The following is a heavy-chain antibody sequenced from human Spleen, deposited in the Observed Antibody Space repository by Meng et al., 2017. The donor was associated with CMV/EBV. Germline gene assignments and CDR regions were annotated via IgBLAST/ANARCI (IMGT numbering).Heavy chain of an antibody. V-gene: IGHV3-73*01. CDR2: IRSKANSYAT. D-gene: IGHD5-24*01. J-gene: IGHJ4*02. Sequence: FTFSGSVMHWVRQASGKGLEWVGRIRSKANSYATAYAASVKGRFTISRDDSKNTAYLQMNSLKTEDTAVYYCTRRDPSNGYNPFDYWGQGTLVTVSS. CDR3: TRRDPSNGYNPFDY. CDR1: FTFSGSV.